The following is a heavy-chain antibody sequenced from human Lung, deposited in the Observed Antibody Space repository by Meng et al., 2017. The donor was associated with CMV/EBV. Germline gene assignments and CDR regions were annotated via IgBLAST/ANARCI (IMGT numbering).Heavy chain of an antibody. CDR1: GGSFTNYY. J-gene: IGHJ6*02. V-gene: IGHV4-34*01. CDR3: ARLFRGGYCSTTSCPYGLDV. CDR2: IDHSGST. Sequence: ESLKISCAVYGGSFTNYYWNWIRQPPGKGLEWIGEIDHSGSTNYNPSLKSRVTISVDTSTKRFSLKLSSVTAADTAVYYCARLFRGGYCSTTSCPYGLDVWGQGPTVPFSS. D-gene: IGHD2-2*01.